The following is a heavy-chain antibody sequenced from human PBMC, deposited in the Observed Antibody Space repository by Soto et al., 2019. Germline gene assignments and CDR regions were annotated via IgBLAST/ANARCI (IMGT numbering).Heavy chain of an antibody. Sequence: ASVKVSCKASGYTFISYYMHWVRQAPGQGLEWMGIINPSGGSTSYAQKFQGRVTMTRDTSTSTVFMELSSLRSADTAVYYCARGGHIAVVTASFDYWGQGTLVTVSS. V-gene: IGHV1-46*03. CDR1: GYTFISYY. J-gene: IGHJ4*02. D-gene: IGHD2-21*02. CDR2: INPSGGST. CDR3: ARGGHIAVVTASFDY.